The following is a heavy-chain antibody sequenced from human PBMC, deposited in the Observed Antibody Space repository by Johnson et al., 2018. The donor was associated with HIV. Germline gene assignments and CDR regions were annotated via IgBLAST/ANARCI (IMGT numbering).Heavy chain of an antibody. CDR3: ARGEEGRITMILGAFDF. D-gene: IGHD3-22*01. CDR2: INSGGDT. Sequence: VQLVESGGGLVKPGGSLRLSCAASGFTFSDYYMSWVRQGPGKGLEWVSVINSGGDTYYADSVKGRCTISRDNSKNTLYLQMNRLRAEDTAVYFCARGEEGRITMILGAFDFWGQGTMVTVFS. CDR1: GFTFSDYY. V-gene: IGHV3-66*01. J-gene: IGHJ3*01.